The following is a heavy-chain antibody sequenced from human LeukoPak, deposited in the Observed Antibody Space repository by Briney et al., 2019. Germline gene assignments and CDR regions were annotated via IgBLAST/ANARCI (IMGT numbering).Heavy chain of an antibody. CDR2: INPNSGGT. D-gene: IGHD4/OR15-4a*01. Sequence: GASVTVSCKASGYTFTGYYMHWVRQAPGQGLEWMGWINPNSGGTNYAQKFQGRVTMTRDTSISTAYMELSRLRSDDTAVYYCARYGGPTYYYYYYMDVWGKGTTVTVSS. CDR3: ARYGGPTYYYYYYMDV. V-gene: IGHV1-2*02. CDR1: GYTFTGYY. J-gene: IGHJ6*03.